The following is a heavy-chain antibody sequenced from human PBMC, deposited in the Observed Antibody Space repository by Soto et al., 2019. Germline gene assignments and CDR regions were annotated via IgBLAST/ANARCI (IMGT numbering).Heavy chain of an antibody. CDR2: TYYRSKWHN. V-gene: IGHV6-1*01. J-gene: IGHJ6*02. D-gene: IGHD2-21*01. CDR3: AGIAYFRGMYV. CDR1: GDSVSSNSAV. Sequence: PSETLSLTCAISGDSVSSNSAVWNWIRQSPSTGLEWLGRTYYRSKWHNDYAVSVKSRITINPDTSKNQSSLHLYSVTPEDTAVYYCAGIAYFRGMYVWGQGSPVTVSS.